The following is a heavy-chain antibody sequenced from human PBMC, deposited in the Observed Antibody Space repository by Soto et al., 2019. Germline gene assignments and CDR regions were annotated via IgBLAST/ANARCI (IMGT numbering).Heavy chain of an antibody. V-gene: IGHV3-23*01. CDR3: QKDQKWGYRSGWYYFDY. J-gene: IGHJ4*02. CDR2: ISGSGGST. CDR1: GFTFSSYA. Sequence: PGGSLRLSCAASGFTFSSYAMSWVRQAPGKGLEWVSAISGSGGSTYYADSVKGRFTISRDNSKKTLYLQMNSLRAEDTAAYYCQKDQKWGYRSGWYYFDYWCQGTLVTVS. D-gene: IGHD6-19*01.